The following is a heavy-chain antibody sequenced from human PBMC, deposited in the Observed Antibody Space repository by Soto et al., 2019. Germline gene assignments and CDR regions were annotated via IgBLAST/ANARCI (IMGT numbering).Heavy chain of an antibody. V-gene: IGHV3-23*01. D-gene: IGHD6-19*01. CDR2: ISGSGGST. CDR3: AKDLGGWYAPFDY. CDR1: GFTFSSYA. J-gene: IGHJ4*02. Sequence: EVQLLESGGGLVQPGGSLRLSCAASGFTFSSYAMSWVRQAPGKGLEWVSAISGSGGSTYYADSVKDRFTISRDNSKNTLYLQMNSLRAEDTAVYYCAKDLGGWYAPFDYWGQGTLVTVSS.